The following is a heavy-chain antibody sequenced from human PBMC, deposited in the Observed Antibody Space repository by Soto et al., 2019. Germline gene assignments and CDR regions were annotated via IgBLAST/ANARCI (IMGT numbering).Heavy chain of an antibody. J-gene: IGHJ4*02. V-gene: IGHV3-7*05. D-gene: IGHD6-13*01. CDR2: IKQDGSEK. Sequence: HPGGSLRLSCEASGFIFSTYWMSWVRQAPGKGLEWVANIKQDGSEKYYVDSVKGRFTISRDNAKNSLYLQMNSLRAEDTAVYYCARDGLKGTSGYSSNWNTPGLENWGRGILVTVSA. CDR3: ARDGLKGTSGYSSNWNTPGLEN. CDR1: GFIFSTYW.